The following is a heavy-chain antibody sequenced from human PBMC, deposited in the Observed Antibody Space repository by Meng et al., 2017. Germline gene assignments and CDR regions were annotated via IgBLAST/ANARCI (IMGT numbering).Heavy chain of an antibody. J-gene: IGHJ4*02. V-gene: IGHV1-18*04. CDR2: ISAYNGNT. Sequence: ASVKVSCKASGYTFTGYYMHWLRQAPGQGLEWMGWISAYNGNTNYAQKLQGRVTMTTDTSTSTAYMELRSLRSDDTAVYYCASGPGSGYSFDYWGQGTLVTVSS. CDR3: ASGPGSGYSFDY. D-gene: IGHD3-3*01. CDR1: GYTFTGYY.